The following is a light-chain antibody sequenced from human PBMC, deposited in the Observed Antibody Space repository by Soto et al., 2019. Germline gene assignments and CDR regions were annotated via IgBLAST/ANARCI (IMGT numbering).Light chain of an antibody. J-gene: IGKJ1*01. CDR1: QSVTTK. CDR2: GAS. V-gene: IGKV3-15*01. CDR3: HQYNDWPRT. Sequence: EIVLTQSPVTLPASLGGRATLSCRASQSVTTKLAWYQQKPGQAPRLVIFGASSRATGIPARFSGSGSGTEFTLPISSLQSEDFAVYYCHQYNDWPRTFGQGTKVDIK.